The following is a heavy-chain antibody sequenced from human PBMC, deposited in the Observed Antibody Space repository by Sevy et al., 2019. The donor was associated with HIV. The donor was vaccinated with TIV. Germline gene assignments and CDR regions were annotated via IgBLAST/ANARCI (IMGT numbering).Heavy chain of an antibody. Sequence: GVSLRLSCAASGFTFSSYDMHWVRQATGKGLEWVSAIGTAGDTYYPGSVKGRFTISRENAKNSLYLQMNSLRAGDTAVYYCARRRSSSWYYFDYWGQGTLVTVSS. J-gene: IGHJ4*02. V-gene: IGHV3-13*01. D-gene: IGHD6-13*01. CDR3: ARRRSSSWYYFDY. CDR2: IGTAGDT. CDR1: GFTFSSYD.